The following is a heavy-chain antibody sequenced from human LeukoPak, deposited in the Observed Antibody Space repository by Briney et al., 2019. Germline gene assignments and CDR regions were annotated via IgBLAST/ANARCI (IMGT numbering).Heavy chain of an antibody. V-gene: IGHV5-51*01. D-gene: IGHD2-15*01. CDR1: GYSFTNYW. CDR3: ARRYCIGGNCRYYIDY. CDR2: IYPGDSDT. J-gene: IGHJ4*02. Sequence: GESLKISCKGSGYSFTNYWIGWVRQMPGKGLEWMGIIYPGDSDTRYSPSFQGQVTISADKSINTAYLQWSSLKASATAMYYCARRYCIGGNCRYYIDYWGQGTLVTVSS.